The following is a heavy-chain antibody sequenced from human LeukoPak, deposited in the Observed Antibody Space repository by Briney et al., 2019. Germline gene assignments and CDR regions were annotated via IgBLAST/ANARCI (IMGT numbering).Heavy chain of an antibody. CDR2: TYDGGST. Sequence: SESLSLTCTVSGGSISSISYGWGWLRQPPGKGLEGFASTYDGGSTYYNPSLRSRVTISVDTSKTQFSLELSVVTAADTAVYYCAIVNLVLSRHNWFDGWGQGTLVSASS. D-gene: IGHD6-13*01. V-gene: IGHV4-39*01. CDR3: AIVNLVLSRHNWFDG. CDR1: GGSISSISYG. J-gene: IGHJ5*01.